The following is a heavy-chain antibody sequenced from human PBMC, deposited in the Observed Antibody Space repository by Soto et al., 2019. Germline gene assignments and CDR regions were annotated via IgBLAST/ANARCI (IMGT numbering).Heavy chain of an antibody. CDR2: IYYSGST. Sequence: SETLSLTCTVSGGSISSYYWSWIRQPPGKGLEWIGYIYYSGSTNYNPSLKSRVTISVDTSKNQFSLKLSSVTASDTAVYYCARALPREYFQHWGQGTLVTVS. CDR1: GGSISSYY. V-gene: IGHV4-59*01. J-gene: IGHJ1*01. CDR3: ARALPREYFQH.